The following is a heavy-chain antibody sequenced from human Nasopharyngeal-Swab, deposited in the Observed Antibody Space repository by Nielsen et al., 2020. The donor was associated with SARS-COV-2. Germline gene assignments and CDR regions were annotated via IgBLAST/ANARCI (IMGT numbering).Heavy chain of an antibody. J-gene: IGHJ4*02. CDR1: GFTFSSYW. V-gene: IGHV3-74*01. D-gene: IGHD1-7*01. CDR2: INSDGSST. CDR3: ARVWNYAPYDY. Sequence: GESLKISCAASGFTFSSYWMHWVRQAPGKGLEWVSRINSDGSSTSYADSVKGRFTISRDNAKNTLYLQMNSLRAEDTAVYYCARVWNYAPYDYWGQGTLVTVSS.